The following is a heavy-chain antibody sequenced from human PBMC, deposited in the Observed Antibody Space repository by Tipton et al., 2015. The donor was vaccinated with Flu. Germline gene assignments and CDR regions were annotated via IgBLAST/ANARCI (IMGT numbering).Heavy chain of an antibody. D-gene: IGHD3-10*01. V-gene: IGHV4-39*07. CDR2: IYYSGTT. Sequence: TLSLTCTVSGDSISTTIYYWGWVRQPPGKGLEWIGSIYYSGTTYYNPSLKSRVAISVDTSKNQFSLKLSSVTAADTAVYYCARGSGSGTFVIFDYWGQGTLVAVSS. CDR1: GDSISTTIYY. J-gene: IGHJ4*02. CDR3: ARGSGSGTFVIFDY.